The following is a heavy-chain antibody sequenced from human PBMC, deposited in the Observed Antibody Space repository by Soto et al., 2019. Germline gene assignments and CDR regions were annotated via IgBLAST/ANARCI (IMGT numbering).Heavy chain of an antibody. Sequence: LRLSCAASGFTFSTYAMNWVRQAPGKGLEWVSYISISVDTMYYADSVKGRFTISRYNAKNSLYLQMNNVRAEDTAVYYCATMLGGVGAFDFWGQGTMVTVSS. CDR1: GFTFSTYA. CDR2: ISISVDTM. CDR3: ATMLGGVGAFDF. V-gene: IGHV3-48*03. D-gene: IGHD3-10*02. J-gene: IGHJ3*01.